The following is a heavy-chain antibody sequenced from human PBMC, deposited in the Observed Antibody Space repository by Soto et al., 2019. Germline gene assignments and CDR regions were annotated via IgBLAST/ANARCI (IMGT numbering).Heavy chain of an antibody. D-gene: IGHD2-15*01. CDR1: GGSFSGYY. Sequence: QVQLQQWGAGLLKPSETLSLTCAVYGGSFSGYYWSWIRQPPGKGLEWIGEINHSGSTNYNPSLKSRVTRSADTSKNQFSLKLSSVTAADTAVYYCARGRSFCSGGSCYRSLFDYWGQGTLVTVSS. CDR3: ARGRSFCSGGSCYRSLFDY. V-gene: IGHV4-34*01. CDR2: INHSGST. J-gene: IGHJ4*02.